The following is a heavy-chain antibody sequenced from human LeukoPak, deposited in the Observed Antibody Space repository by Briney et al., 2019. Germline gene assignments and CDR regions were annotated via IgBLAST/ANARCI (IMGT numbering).Heavy chain of an antibody. CDR3: ARIGYYYGSGSYYRIGMDV. CDR2: ISSSGSTI. CDR1: GFTFSSYE. V-gene: IGHV3-48*03. D-gene: IGHD3-10*01. J-gene: IGHJ6*02. Sequence: GGSLRLSCAASGFTFSSYEMNWVRQAPGKGLEWVSYISSSGSTIYYADSVKGRFTISRDNAKNSLYLQMNSLRAGDTAVYYCARIGYYYGSGSYYRIGMDVWGQGTTVTVSS.